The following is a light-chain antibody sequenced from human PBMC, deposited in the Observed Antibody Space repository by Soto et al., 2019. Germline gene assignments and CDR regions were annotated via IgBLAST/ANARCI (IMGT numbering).Light chain of an antibody. V-gene: IGKV3-20*01. CDR1: RSFASSY. Sequence: DMVLTQSPGTLSLSPGERATLPCRASRSFASSYLGWYQQKPGQAPRLLLYAASKRATGIPDRFSGSGSGTDFTLTINRLEPEDSAVYYCQQYGSSPPYTFGQGTKVDIK. J-gene: IGKJ2*01. CDR2: AAS. CDR3: QQYGSSPPYT.